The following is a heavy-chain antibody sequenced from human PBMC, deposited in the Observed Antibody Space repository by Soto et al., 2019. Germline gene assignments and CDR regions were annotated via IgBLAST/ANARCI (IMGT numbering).Heavy chain of an antibody. D-gene: IGHD1-26*01. J-gene: IGHJ5*02. CDR3: ARDRGATGSHAGGFDP. CDR1: GFIFTNHG. V-gene: IGHV3-33*01. CDR2: IWFDGSKE. Sequence: QVQLVESGGGVVQPGRSLRLSCATSGFIFTNHGWHWVRQAPGKGLEWVSMIWFDGSKEYYADSVKGRFTISRDDSTNPFYLEMNSRRTEDTAVYYCARDRGATGSHAGGFDPWGQGTLVTVSS.